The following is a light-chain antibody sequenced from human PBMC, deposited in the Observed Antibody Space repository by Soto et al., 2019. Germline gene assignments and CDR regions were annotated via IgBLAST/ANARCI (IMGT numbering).Light chain of an antibody. J-gene: IGKJ5*01. Sequence: DNLMTKSPLSRPVTPGAPASFSCRSSQXLMHINGYNYLDWYLQKPGQSPQLLIYLGSNRASGVPDRFSGSGSGTDFTLKISRVEAEDVGVYYCMQALQTPQVTFGQGRRLEIK. CDR2: LGS. V-gene: IGKV2-28*01. CDR1: QXLMHINGYNY. CDR3: MQALQTPQVT.